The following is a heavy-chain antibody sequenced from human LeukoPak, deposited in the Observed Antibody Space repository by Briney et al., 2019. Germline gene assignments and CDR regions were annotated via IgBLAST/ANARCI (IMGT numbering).Heavy chain of an antibody. CDR2: ISGSGGST. CDR1: GFTFSSYA. D-gene: IGHD5-18*01. Sequence: PGGSLRLSCAASGFTFSSYALSWVRQAPGKGLEWVSAISGSGGSTYYADSVKGRFTISRDNYKNTLYLQMNSLRAEDTAVYYCAKGRGYSYGSVDYWGQGTLVTVSS. V-gene: IGHV3-23*01. J-gene: IGHJ4*02. CDR3: AKGRGYSYGSVDY.